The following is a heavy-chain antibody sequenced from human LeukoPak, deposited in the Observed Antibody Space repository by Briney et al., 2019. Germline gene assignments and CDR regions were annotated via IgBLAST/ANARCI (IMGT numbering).Heavy chain of an antibody. CDR2: ISAYNGNT. D-gene: IGHD3-3*01. CDR1: GYTFTSYG. CDR3: AREGREYYDFWSGYEPFDY. V-gene: IGHV1-18*01. Sequence: ASVKVSCKASGYTFTSYGISWVRQAPGQELEWMGWISAYNGNTNYAQKLQGRVTMTTDTSTSTAYMELRSLRSDDTAVYYCAREGREYYDFWSGYEPFDYWGQGTLVTVSS. J-gene: IGHJ4*02.